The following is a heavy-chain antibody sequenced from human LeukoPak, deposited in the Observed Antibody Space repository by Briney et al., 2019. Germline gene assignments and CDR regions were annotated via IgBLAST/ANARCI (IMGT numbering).Heavy chain of an antibody. Sequence: HGASVKVSCKASGYTFTSYGISWVRQAPGQGLEWMGRINPNSDGTGYAQKFQGRVTMTRDTSISTAYMELSRLRSDDTAVYYCARGYNRGYDFWSGYYKIDYWGQGTLVTVSS. CDR3: ARGYNRGYDFWSGYYKIDY. CDR2: INPNSDGT. CDR1: GYTFTSYG. D-gene: IGHD3-3*01. J-gene: IGHJ4*02. V-gene: IGHV1-2*06.